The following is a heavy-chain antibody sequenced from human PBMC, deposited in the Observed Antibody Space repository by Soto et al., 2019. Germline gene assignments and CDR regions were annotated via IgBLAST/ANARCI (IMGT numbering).Heavy chain of an antibody. CDR2: ISAYNGNT. CDR3: ARDGVAVAGSSGVADKVTDKWFDP. D-gene: IGHD6-19*01. V-gene: IGHV1-18*01. CDR1: GYTFTSYG. J-gene: IGHJ5*02. Sequence: ASVKVSCKASGYTFTSYGISWVRQAPGQGLEWMGWISAYNGNTNYAQKLQGRVTMTTDTSTSTAYMELRSLRSDDTAVYYCARDGVAVAGSSGVADKVTDKWFDPWGQGTLVTVSS.